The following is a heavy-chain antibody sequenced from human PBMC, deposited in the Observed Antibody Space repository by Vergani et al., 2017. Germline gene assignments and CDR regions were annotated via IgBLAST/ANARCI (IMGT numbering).Heavy chain of an antibody. V-gene: IGHV3-33*01. J-gene: IGHJ3*02. Sequence: VQLVESGGGVVQPGRSLRLSCAASGFTFSSYGMHWVRQAPGKGLEWVAVIWYDGSNKYYADSVKGRFTISRDNSKNTLYLQMNSLRAEDTAVYYCARDKRWDYGSGSDAFDIWGQGTMVTVSS. D-gene: IGHD3-10*01. CDR2: IWYDGSNK. CDR1: GFTFSSYG. CDR3: ARDKRWDYGSGSDAFDI.